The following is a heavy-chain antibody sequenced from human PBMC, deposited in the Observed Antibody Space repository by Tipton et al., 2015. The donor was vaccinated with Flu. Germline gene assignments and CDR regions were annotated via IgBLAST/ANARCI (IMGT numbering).Heavy chain of an antibody. Sequence: QLVQSGAEVKKPGESLKISCEGSGYTFTTYWIGWVRQVSGKGLEWMGIIYPDDSDTRYSPSFQGQITISADKSISSAYLQWSSLKASDTAMYYCVRNGTKLVDFWGQGTLVTVSS. CDR3: VRNGTKLVDF. V-gene: IGHV5-51*01. CDR2: IYPDDSDT. CDR1: GYTFTTYW. D-gene: IGHD6-13*01. J-gene: IGHJ4*02.